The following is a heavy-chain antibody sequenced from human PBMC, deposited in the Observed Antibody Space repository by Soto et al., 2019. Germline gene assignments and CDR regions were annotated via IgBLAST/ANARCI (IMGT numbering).Heavy chain of an antibody. CDR3: THSRCGGDCLQSYSSHYYYGMDV. J-gene: IGHJ6*02. CDR2: IYWDDDK. CDR1: GFSLSTGGVG. D-gene: IGHD2-21*02. Sequence: QITLMESGPTLVKPTQTLTLTCTFSGFSLSTGGVGVGWIRQPPGKALEWLALIYWDDDKRYSPSLRSRLTITKDTSKNQVGLTMTNMDPVDTATYYCTHSRCGGDCLQSYSSHYYYGMDVWGQGTTVTVSS. V-gene: IGHV2-5*02.